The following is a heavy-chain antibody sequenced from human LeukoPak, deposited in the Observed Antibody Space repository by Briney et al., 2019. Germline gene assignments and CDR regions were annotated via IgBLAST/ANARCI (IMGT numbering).Heavy chain of an antibody. V-gene: IGHV3-21*01. D-gene: IGHD1-26*01. CDR3: AREGEGWYSGSYFDY. J-gene: IGHJ4*02. Sequence: GGSLRLSCAASGFTFSSYSMNWVRQAPGKGLEWVSSISSSSSYIYYADSVKGRFTISRDNAKNSLYLQMGSLRAEDTAVYYWAREGEGWYSGSYFDYWGQGTLVTVSS. CDR1: GFTFSSYS. CDR2: ISSSSSYI.